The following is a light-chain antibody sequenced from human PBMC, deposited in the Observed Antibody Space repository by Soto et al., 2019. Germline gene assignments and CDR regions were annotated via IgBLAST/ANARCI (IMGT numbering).Light chain of an antibody. Sequence: QSALTQPPSASGSPGQSVTISCTGTSSDVGGYMYVSWYQQHPGKAPKLMIYEVSRRPSGVPDRFSGSKSGNTASLTVSGLHAEDEADYYCSSYVGRNNFVFGTGTKLTVL. CDR2: EVS. CDR1: SSDVGGYMY. J-gene: IGLJ1*01. CDR3: SSYVGRNNFV. V-gene: IGLV2-8*01.